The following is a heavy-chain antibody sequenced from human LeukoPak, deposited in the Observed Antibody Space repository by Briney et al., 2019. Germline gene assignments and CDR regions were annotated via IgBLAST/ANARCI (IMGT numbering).Heavy chain of an antibody. J-gene: IGHJ4*02. CDR3: ARDQRGYYFDY. V-gene: IGHV3-30-3*01. CDR2: ISYDGSNK. CDR1: GFTFSSYA. D-gene: IGHD3-10*01. Sequence: GRSLGLSCAASGFTFSSYAMHWVRQAPGKGLEWVAVISYDGSNKYYADSVKGRFTISRDNSKNTLYLQMNSLRAEDTAVYYCARDQRGYYFDYWGQGTLVTVSS.